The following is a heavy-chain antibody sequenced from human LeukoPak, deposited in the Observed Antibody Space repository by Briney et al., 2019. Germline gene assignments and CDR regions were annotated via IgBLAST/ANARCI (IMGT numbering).Heavy chain of an antibody. D-gene: IGHD1-26*01. CDR3: AKGVGGSGGY. V-gene: IGHV3-30*02. CDR2: ISYDEGTK. J-gene: IGHJ4*02. Sequence: TGGSLRLSCEASGFTFSTYGTYWVRQAPDKGLEWVSFISYDEGTKYYADFVKGRFTISRDNSKSTLYLQMNSLRSEDTAVYFCAKGVGGSGGYWGQGTLVTVSS. CDR1: GFTFSTYG.